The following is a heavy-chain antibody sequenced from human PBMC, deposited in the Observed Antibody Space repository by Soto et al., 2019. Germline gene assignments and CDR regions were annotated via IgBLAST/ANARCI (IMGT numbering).Heavy chain of an antibody. CDR3: ARDQIPEYGDRTRWYFDL. Sequence: QVQLQESGPGLVKPSGTLSLTCAVSSGSISSSNWWSWVRQPPGKGLEWIGEIYHSGSTNYNPSLKSRVTISVDKSKNQFSLKLSSVTAADTAVYYCARDQIPEYGDRTRWYFDLWGRGTLVTVSS. V-gene: IGHV4-4*02. CDR1: SGSISSSNW. CDR2: IYHSGST. D-gene: IGHD4-17*01. J-gene: IGHJ2*01.